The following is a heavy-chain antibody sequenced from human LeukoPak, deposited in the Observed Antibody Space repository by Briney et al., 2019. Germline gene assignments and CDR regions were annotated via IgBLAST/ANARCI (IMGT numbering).Heavy chain of an antibody. CDR3: ARTRTYYDGSGSYFDY. J-gene: IGHJ4*02. D-gene: IGHD3-10*01. Sequence: PSETLSLTCAVYGGSFSGYYWSWIRQPPGKGLEWIGEINHSGSTNYNPSLKSRVTISVDTSKNQFSLKLSSVTAADTAVYYCARTRTYYDGSGSYFDYWGQGTLVTVSS. V-gene: IGHV4-34*01. CDR1: GGSFSGYY. CDR2: INHSGST.